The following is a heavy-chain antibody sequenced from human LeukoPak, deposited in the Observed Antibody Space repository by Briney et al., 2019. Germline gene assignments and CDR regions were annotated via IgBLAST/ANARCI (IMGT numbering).Heavy chain of an antibody. CDR1: GFTFSSYS. Sequence: GGSLRLSCAASGFTFSSYSMNWVRQAPGKGLEWASSICSRSSYIYHADSVKGRFTISRDNAKNSLYLQMNSLRAEDTAVYYCAREAYYYDSSGYVHDAFDIWGQGTVVTVSS. D-gene: IGHD3-22*01. CDR2: ICSRSSYI. J-gene: IGHJ3*02. CDR3: AREAYYYDSSGYVHDAFDI. V-gene: IGHV3-21*01.